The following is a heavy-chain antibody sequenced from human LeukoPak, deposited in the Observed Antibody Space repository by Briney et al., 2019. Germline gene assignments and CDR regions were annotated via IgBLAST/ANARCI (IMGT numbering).Heavy chain of an antibody. D-gene: IGHD3-16*02. CDR1: GYTFTGYY. CDR3: TREGLRLGELSSYYYGMDV. CDR2: INPNSGGT. Sequence: ASVKVSCKASGYTFTGYYMHWVRQAPGQGLEWMGWINPNSGGTNYAQKFQGRVTMIRDTSISTAYMELSRLRSDDTAVYHCTREGLRLGELSSYYYGMDVWGQGTTVTVSS. V-gene: IGHV1-2*02. J-gene: IGHJ6*02.